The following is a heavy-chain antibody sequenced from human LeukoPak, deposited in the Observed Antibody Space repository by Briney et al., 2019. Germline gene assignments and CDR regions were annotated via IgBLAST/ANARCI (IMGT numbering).Heavy chain of an antibody. J-gene: IGHJ6*02. Sequence: GGSLGLSCAASGFTFSSYAMSWVRQAPGKGPEWVSAISGSGGSTYYADSVKGRFTISRDNSKNTLYLQMNSLRAEDTAVYYCAKDWVYCSSTSCYAGYYYGMDVWGQGTMVTVSS. V-gene: IGHV3-23*01. CDR3: AKDWVYCSSTSCYAGYYYGMDV. CDR2: ISGSGGST. D-gene: IGHD2-2*01. CDR1: GFTFSSYA.